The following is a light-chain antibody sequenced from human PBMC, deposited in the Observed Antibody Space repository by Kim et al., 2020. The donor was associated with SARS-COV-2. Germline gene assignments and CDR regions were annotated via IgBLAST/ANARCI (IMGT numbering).Light chain of an antibody. J-gene: IGKJ1*01. CDR3: QQRSNWPPWT. CDR1: QSVSSY. V-gene: IGKV3-11*01. CDR2: DAS. Sequence: SPGYSATLSCRASQSVSSYLAWYQQKPGQAPRLLIYDASNRATGIPARFSGSGSGTDFTLTISSLEPEDFAVYYCQQRSNWPPWTFGQGTKVDIK.